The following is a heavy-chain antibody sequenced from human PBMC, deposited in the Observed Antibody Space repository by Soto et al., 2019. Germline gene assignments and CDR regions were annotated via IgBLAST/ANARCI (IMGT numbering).Heavy chain of an antibody. J-gene: IGHJ3*02. CDR3: ARDSGVTYDFWSGAQDAFDI. CDR1: GSTFSSYS. D-gene: IGHD3-3*01. V-gene: IGHV3-21*01. Sequence: GGSLRLSCAASGSTFSSYSMNWVRQAPGKGLEWVSSISSSSSYIYYADSVKGRFTISRDNAKNSLYLQMNSLRAEDTAVYYCARDSGVTYDFWSGAQDAFDICGQGTMVTVSS. CDR2: ISSSSSYI.